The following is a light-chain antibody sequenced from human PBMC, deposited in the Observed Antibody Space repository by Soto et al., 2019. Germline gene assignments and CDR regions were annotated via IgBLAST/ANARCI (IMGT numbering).Light chain of an antibody. CDR3: QPSSNWPPLT. J-gene: IGKJ5*01. CDR1: QSVNSY. V-gene: IGKV3-11*01. CDR2: GAS. Sequence: EIVFTQSPATLSLSPGERATLSCRASQSVNSYLAWYQHKPGQAPRLLIYGASIRATGIPARFSGSGSGKDFTLTLGSLELEDFAVYYCQPSSNWPPLTFGQGTRLEIK.